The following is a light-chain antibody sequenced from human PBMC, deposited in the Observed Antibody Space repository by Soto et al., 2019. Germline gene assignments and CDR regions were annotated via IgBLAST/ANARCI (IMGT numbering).Light chain of an antibody. V-gene: IGLV2-23*02. Sequence: QSALTQPASVSGSPGQSIAISCTGTSSDVGNYNLVSWYQQHPGKAPKLMIYEVSNRPSGVSNRFSGSKSGNTASLTISGLQAEDEADYYCCSYAGSSTVYVFGTGTKVTVL. CDR3: CSYAGSSTVYV. CDR2: EVS. CDR1: SSDVGNYNL. J-gene: IGLJ1*01.